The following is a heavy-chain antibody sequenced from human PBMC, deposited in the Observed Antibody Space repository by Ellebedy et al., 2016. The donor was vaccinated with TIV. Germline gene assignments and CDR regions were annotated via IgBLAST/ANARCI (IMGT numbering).Heavy chain of an antibody. Sequence: GESLKISCVSSGFTFSNYGLHWVRQTPGKGPEWVAIISSGADYKYYGDSVKGRFTVSRDNARNTVYLEMTSLRPDDTAVYYCAKDNGDMVMGHLGWGVEFWGRGTLVTVSS. V-gene: IGHV3-30*18. J-gene: IGHJ1*01. CDR2: ISSGADYK. CDR3: AKDNGDMVMGHLGWGVEF. CDR1: GFTFSNYG. D-gene: IGHD2-8*01.